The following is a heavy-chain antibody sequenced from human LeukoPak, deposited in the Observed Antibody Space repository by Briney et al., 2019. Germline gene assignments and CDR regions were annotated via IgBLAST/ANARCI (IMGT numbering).Heavy chain of an antibody. D-gene: IGHD6-13*01. CDR1: GGSISSYY. CDR3: ARDYEGYSMGVFDI. V-gene: IGHV4-59*01. Sequence: SETLSLTCTVSGGSISSYYWSWIRQPPGKGLEWIGEINHSGSTNYNPSLKSRVTISVDTSKNQFSLKLSSVTAADTAVYYCARDYEGYSMGVFDIWGQGTMVTVSS. J-gene: IGHJ3*02. CDR2: INHSGST.